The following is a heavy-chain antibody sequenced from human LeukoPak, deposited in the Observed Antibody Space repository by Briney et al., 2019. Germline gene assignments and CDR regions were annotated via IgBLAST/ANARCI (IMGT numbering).Heavy chain of an antibody. D-gene: IGHD2-8*01. Sequence: GGSLRLSCAASGFTFSSYWMSWVRQAPGKGLEWVANIKQDGSEKYYVDSVKGRFTISRDNAKNSLYLQMNSLRAEDTAVYYCARGVLSRDGPWAFDIWGQGTMVTVSS. CDR2: IKQDGSEK. V-gene: IGHV3-7*01. CDR3: ARGVLSRDGPWAFDI. J-gene: IGHJ3*02. CDR1: GFTFSSYW.